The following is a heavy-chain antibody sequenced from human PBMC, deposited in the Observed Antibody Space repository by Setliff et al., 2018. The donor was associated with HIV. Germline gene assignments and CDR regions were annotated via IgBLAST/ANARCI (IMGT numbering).Heavy chain of an antibody. D-gene: IGHD2-2*01. J-gene: IGHJ4*02. CDR2: IYHTGSG. V-gene: IGHV4-38-2*01. Sequence: SETLSLTCAVSGYSIRSGSYWAWIRQPPGEGLEWIGYIYHTGSGYYNPSLKSRVSMSVDTSNNRVSLRLTSVTAADTAMYYCAGDTHSPSRWDHWGQGTLVTVSS. CDR1: GYSIRSGSY. CDR3: AGDTHSPSRWDH.